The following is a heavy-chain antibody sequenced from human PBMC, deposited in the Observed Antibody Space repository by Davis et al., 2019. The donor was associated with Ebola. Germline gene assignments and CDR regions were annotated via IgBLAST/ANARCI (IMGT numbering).Heavy chain of an antibody. CDR1: GYTFTSYY. CDR2: INPNSGGT. Sequence: AASVKVSCKASGYTFTSYYLHWVRQAPGQGPEWMGRINPNSGGTNYAQKLQGRVTMTTDTSTSTAYMELRSLRSDDTAVYYCARQRWELSSGLSAFDIWGQGTMVTVSS. J-gene: IGHJ3*02. D-gene: IGHD1-26*01. V-gene: IGHV1-2*06. CDR3: ARQRWELSSGLSAFDI.